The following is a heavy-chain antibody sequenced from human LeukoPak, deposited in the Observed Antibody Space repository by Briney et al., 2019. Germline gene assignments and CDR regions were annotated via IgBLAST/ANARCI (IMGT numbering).Heavy chain of an antibody. J-gene: IGHJ4*02. CDR2: IKQDGSEK. CDR3: ARLSIASPSTFDY. V-gene: IGHV3-7*01. Sequence: GGSLRLSCAASGFTFSSYWMSWVRQAPGKGLEWVANIKQDGSEKYYVDSVKGRFIISRDNAKKSLYLQMNSLRAEDTAAYYCARLSIASPSTFDYWGQGTLVTVSS. D-gene: IGHD6-6*01. CDR1: GFTFSSYW.